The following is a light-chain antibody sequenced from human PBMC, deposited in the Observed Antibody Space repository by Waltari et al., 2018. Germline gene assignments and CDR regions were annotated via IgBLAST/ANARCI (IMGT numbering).Light chain of an antibody. CDR3: QAWHSSTVV. CDR1: KLGDKH. V-gene: IGLV3-1*01. Sequence: SYEVIQSPSLSVSPGQTVTITCSGDKLGDKHVNWYQHKPGQSPVVVIYQDSSRPSGIPERFSGSNSGNTATLTISGTQPIDEAEYYCQAWHSSTVVFGGGTKLTVL. CDR2: QDS. J-gene: IGLJ2*01.